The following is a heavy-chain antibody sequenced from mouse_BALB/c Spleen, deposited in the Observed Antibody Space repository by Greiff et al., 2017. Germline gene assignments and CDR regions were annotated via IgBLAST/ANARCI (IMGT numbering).Heavy chain of an antibody. CDR3: ARGQLHFDY. CDR1: GFTFSSYA. CDR2: ISSGGST. V-gene: IGHV5-6-5*01. Sequence: EVQGVESGGGLVKPGGSLKLSCAASGFTFSSYAMSWVRQTPEKRLEWVASISSGGSTYYPDSVKGRFTISRDNARNILYLQMSSLRSEDTAMYYCARGQLHFDYWGQGTTLTVSS. J-gene: IGHJ2*01. D-gene: IGHD4-1*02.